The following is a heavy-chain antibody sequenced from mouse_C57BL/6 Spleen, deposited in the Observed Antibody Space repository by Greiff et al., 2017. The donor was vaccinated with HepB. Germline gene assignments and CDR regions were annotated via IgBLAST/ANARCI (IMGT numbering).Heavy chain of an antibody. V-gene: IGHV1-55*01. Sequence: QVQLQQPGAELVKPGASVKMSCKASGYTFTSYWITWVKQRPGQGLEWIGDIYPGSGSTNYNEKFKSKATLTVDTSSSTAYMQLSSLTSEDSAVYYCAREKRREVYFDYWGQGTTLTVSS. J-gene: IGHJ2*01. CDR2: IYPGSGST. CDR3: AREKRREVYFDY. CDR1: GYTFTSYW.